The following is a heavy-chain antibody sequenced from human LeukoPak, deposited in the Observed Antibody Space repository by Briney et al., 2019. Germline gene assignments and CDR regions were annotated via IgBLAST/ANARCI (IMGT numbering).Heavy chain of an antibody. V-gene: IGHV3-30*02. Sequence: PGGSLRLSCAASGFTFSTYSMHWVRQAPGKGLEWVAFIRYDGSLKHYADSVKGRFTISRDNSKNTLYLQMERLGADDTGVFYCAKVRAEIGENAFDIWGHGSMVTVSS. CDR3: AKVRAEIGENAFDI. D-gene: IGHD3-10*01. CDR1: GFTFSTYS. J-gene: IGHJ3*02. CDR2: IRYDGSLK.